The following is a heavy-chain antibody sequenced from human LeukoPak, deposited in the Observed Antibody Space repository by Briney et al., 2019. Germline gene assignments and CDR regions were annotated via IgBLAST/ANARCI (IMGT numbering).Heavy chain of an antibody. J-gene: IGHJ3*01. V-gene: IGHV3-48*02. CDR1: GFTFSSYE. Sequence: GGSLRLSCAASGFTFSSYEMNWVRQAPGKGLEWVSYISSSSSTIYYADSVKGRFTISRDNAKNSLFLQMNSLRDEDTAMYYCARASGDGRRAFDLWGQGTRVPVSS. D-gene: IGHD7-27*01. CDR3: ARASGDGRRAFDL. CDR2: ISSSSSTI.